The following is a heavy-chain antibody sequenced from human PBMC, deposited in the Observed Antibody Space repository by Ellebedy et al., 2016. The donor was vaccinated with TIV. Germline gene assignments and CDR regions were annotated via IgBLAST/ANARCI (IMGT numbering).Heavy chain of an antibody. V-gene: IGHV1-18*04. CDR2: ISASNGYT. CDR3: AKDSYVWGSYRYPLN. J-gene: IGHJ4*02. Sequence: AASVKVSCKASGYTSTSYGISWVRQAPGQGLEWMGWISASNGYTNYAQKLQGRVTMTTDTSTSTAYMELRGLRSDDTAVYYCAKDSYVWGSYRYPLNWGQGTLVTVSS. D-gene: IGHD3-16*02. CDR1: GYTSTSYG.